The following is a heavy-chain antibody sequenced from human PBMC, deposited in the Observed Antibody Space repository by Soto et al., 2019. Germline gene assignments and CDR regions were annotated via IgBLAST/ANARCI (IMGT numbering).Heavy chain of an antibody. V-gene: IGHV4-39*07. J-gene: IGHJ4*02. D-gene: IGHD2-15*01. CDR2: IYYTGST. CDR1: GGSVSSSSYY. CDR3: ANSGSGCSGGSCY. Sequence: PSETLSLTCTVSGGSVSSSSYYWGWIRQPPGKGLEWIGNIYYTGSTYYNPSLKSRVTISVDTSKNQFSLKLSSVTAADTAVYYCANSGSGCSGGSCYWGQGTRVTVSS.